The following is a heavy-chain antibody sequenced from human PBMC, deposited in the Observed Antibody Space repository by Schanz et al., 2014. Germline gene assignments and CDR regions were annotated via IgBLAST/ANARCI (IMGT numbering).Heavy chain of an antibody. CDR3: ARDMLRRYGALEI. J-gene: IGHJ3*02. V-gene: IGHV3-11*06. CDR1: GFTFSDYY. D-gene: IGHD2-8*01. CDR2: VSSNNIYT. Sequence: VQLVESGGGLVKPGGSLRLSCTASGFTFSDYYMTWLRQAPGKGLEWVSYVSSNNIYTKYADSVRGRFTISRDNAKNSLFLQMNSLRADDTAVYYCARDMLRRYGALEIWGRGTMVTVSS.